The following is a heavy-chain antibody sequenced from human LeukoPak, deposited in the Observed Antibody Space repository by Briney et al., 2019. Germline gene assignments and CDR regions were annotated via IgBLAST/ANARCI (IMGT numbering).Heavy chain of an antibody. J-gene: IGHJ4*02. CDR2: IYSGGST. Sequence: GGSLRLSCAASGFTVSSNYMSWVRQAPGKGLEWVSVIYSGGSTYYADSVKGRFTISRDNSKNTLYLQMNSLRAEDTAVYYCARDVGDYGDYGLDYWGQGTLVTVSS. CDR1: GFTVSSNY. V-gene: IGHV3-53*01. D-gene: IGHD4-17*01. CDR3: ARDVGDYGDYGLDY.